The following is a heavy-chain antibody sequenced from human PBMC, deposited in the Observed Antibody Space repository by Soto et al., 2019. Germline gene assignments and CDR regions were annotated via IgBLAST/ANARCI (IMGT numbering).Heavy chain of an antibody. V-gene: IGHV3-30-3*01. D-gene: IGHD6-13*01. J-gene: IGHJ6*02. CDR2: ISYDGSNK. CDR1: GFTFSSYA. CDR3: ARGPSWYSSSWGDYYYYGMDV. Sequence: QVQLVESGGGVVQPGRSLRLSCAASGFTFSSYAMHWVRQAPGKGLEWVAVISYDGSNKYYADSVKGRFTISRDNSKNTLYLQMNSLRAEDTAVYYCARGPSWYSSSWGDYYYYGMDVWGQGTTVTVSS.